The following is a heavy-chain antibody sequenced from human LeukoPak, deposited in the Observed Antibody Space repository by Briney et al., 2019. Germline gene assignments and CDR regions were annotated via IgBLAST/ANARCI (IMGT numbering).Heavy chain of an antibody. J-gene: IGHJ4*02. D-gene: IGHD5-24*01. Sequence: GGSLRLSCAASGFTFSSYEMNWVRQAPGKGLEWVSYISSSGSTIYYADSVQGRFTISRDNAKNSLYLQMSSLRAEDTAVYYCARDTIYLSFDYWGQGTLVTVSS. V-gene: IGHV3-48*03. CDR3: ARDTIYLSFDY. CDR1: GFTFSSYE. CDR2: ISSSGSTI.